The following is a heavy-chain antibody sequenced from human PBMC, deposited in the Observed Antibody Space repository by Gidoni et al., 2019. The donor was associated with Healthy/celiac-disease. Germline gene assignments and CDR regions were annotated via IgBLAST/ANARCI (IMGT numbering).Heavy chain of an antibody. CDR2: IYYRGSN. CDR1: GGSISSSSYY. Sequence: QLQLQESGPGLVKPSETLSLTCTVSGGSISSSSYYWGWIRQPPGKGLEWIGSIYYRGSNYYSPSLKSRVTISVDTSKNQFSLKLSSVTAADTAVYYCARASTDPYPIVVVVAAVGSYGYFDYWGQGTLVTVSS. V-gene: IGHV4-39*01. J-gene: IGHJ4*02. CDR3: ARASTDPYPIVVVVAAVGSYGYFDY. D-gene: IGHD2-15*01.